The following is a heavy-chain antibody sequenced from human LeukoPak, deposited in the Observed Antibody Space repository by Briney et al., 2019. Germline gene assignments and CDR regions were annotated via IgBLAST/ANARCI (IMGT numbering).Heavy chain of an antibody. CDR3: AREARSVVVLPTSAFFDY. D-gene: IGHD2-21*01. Sequence: GGSLRLSCTASGFTFSNYEIQWVRQAPGKGLECVADSVKGRFTISRDDSKNTVYLQMNSLRPEDTAVYYCAREARSVVVLPTSAFFDYWGQGTLVTVSS. V-gene: IGHV3-30*03. CDR1: GFTFSNYE. J-gene: IGHJ4*02.